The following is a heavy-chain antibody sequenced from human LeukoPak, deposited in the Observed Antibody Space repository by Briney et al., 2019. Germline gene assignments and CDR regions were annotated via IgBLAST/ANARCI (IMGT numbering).Heavy chain of an antibody. CDR2: IRSKTYGGTT. J-gene: IGHJ4*02. D-gene: IGHD3-9*01. CDR1: GFTFSSYN. CDR3: TRSYYDILTGYYLFDY. Sequence: PGGSLRLSCAASGFTFSSYNMSWVRQAPGKGLEWVGFIRSKTYGGTTEYAASVKGRFTISRDDSKSIAYLQMNSLKTEDTAVYYCTRSYYDILTGYYLFDYWGQGTLVTVSS. V-gene: IGHV3-49*04.